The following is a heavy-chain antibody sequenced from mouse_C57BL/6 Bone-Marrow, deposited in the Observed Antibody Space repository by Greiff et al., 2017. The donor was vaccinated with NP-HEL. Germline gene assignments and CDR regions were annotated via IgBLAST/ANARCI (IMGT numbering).Heavy chain of an antibody. CDR3: TRDSPSLPYFDY. V-gene: IGHV5-9-1*02. J-gene: IGHJ2*01. D-gene: IGHD6-1*01. CDR1: GFTFSSYA. Sequence: EVKLVDSGEGLVKPGGSLKLSCAASGFTFSSYAMSWVRQTPEKRLEWVAYISSGGDYIYYADTVKGRFTISRDNARNTLYLQMSSLKSEDTAMYYCTRDSPSLPYFDYWGQGTTLTVSS. CDR2: ISSGGDYI.